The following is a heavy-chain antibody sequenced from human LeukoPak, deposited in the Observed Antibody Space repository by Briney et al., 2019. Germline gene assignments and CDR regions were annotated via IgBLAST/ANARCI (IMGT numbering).Heavy chain of an antibody. CDR3: AKPPLPRSYGYNDY. CDR1: GFIFSDYV. J-gene: IGHJ4*02. D-gene: IGHD5-18*01. Sequence: PGGSLRLSCAGSGFIFSDYVMSWVRQAPGKGLEWVSAISGSGGSTYYADSVKGRFTISRDNSKNTLYLQMNSLRAEDTAVYYCAKPPLPRSYGYNDYWGQGTLVTVSS. V-gene: IGHV3-23*01. CDR2: ISGSGGST.